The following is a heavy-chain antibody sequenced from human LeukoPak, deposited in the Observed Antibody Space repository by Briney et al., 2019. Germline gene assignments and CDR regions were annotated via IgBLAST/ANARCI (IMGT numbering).Heavy chain of an antibody. D-gene: IGHD5-12*01. V-gene: IGHV3-30-3*01. CDR1: GFTFSSYA. CDR2: ISYDGSNK. CDR3: ARVVSGYLNNY. Sequence: PGESLRLSCAASGFTFSSYAMHWVRQAPGKGLEWVAVISYDGSNKYYADSVKGRFTISRDNAKNSLYLQMNSLRAEDTAVYYCARVVSGYLNNYWGQGTLVTVSS. J-gene: IGHJ4*02.